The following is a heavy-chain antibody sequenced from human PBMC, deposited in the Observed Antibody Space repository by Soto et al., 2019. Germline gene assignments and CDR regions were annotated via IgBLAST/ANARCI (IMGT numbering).Heavy chain of an antibody. J-gene: IGHJ6*02. D-gene: IGHD1-26*01. CDR1: GFTFSVSA. V-gene: IGHV3-73*01. CDR3: TQVYYSYYYGMDV. Sequence: GGSLRLSCAASGFTFSVSAMHWVRHASGKGLEWVGRIRSKANSYATAYAASVKGRFTISRDDSKNTAYLQMNSLKTEDTAVYYCTQVYYSYYYGMDVWGQGTTVTVSS. CDR2: IRSKANSYAT.